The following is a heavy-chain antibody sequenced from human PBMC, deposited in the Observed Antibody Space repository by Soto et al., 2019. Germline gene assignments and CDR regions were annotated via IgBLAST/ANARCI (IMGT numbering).Heavy chain of an antibody. D-gene: IGHD2-21*01. J-gene: IGHJ4*02. CDR1: GLTLSNYY. V-gene: IGHV1-46*01. CDR2: IYVKNGLT. CDR3: ARDEAYFYTNPNNYFDY. Sequence: QGQLVQSGAEVKKPGASVTISCTTSGLTLSNYYFHWVRQAPGQGLEWLGRIYVKNGLTKESQKYQGRVTSTRDTSTSTLFLEVRGLRHDDTAVYYCARDEAYFYTNPNNYFDYWGQGTPVTVSA.